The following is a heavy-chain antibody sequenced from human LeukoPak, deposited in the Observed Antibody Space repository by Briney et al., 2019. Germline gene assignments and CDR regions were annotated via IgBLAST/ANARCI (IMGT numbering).Heavy chain of an antibody. D-gene: IGHD3-10*01. Sequence: ASVKVSCKASGYTFTSYGISWVRQAPGQGLEWMGWINPNSGGTNYAQKFQGWVTMTRDTSISTAYMELSRLRSDDTAVYYCATSGHTYGSGSYYYYYYGMDVWGQGTTVTVSS. CDR2: INPNSGGT. V-gene: IGHV1-2*04. CDR3: ATSGHTYGSGSYYYYYYGMDV. J-gene: IGHJ6*02. CDR1: GYTFTSYG.